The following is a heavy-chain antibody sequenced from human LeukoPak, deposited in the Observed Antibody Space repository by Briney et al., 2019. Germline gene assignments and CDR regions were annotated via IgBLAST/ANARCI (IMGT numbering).Heavy chain of an antibody. CDR3: ARLSNTRGSTDNYFDS. Sequence: ASVKVSCKASGYTFSSDTFTWVRQAPGQGLEWMGWISGNNGNTKYAQKFQPRVTLTTDTSTNTAYMELRSLRSDDTAVYYCARLSNTRGSTDNYFDSWGQGTLVTVSS. J-gene: IGHJ4*02. V-gene: IGHV1-18*01. D-gene: IGHD3-9*01. CDR1: GYTFSSDT. CDR2: ISGNNGNT.